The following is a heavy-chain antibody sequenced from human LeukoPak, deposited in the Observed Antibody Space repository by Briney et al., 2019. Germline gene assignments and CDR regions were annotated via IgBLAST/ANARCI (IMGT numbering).Heavy chain of an antibody. CDR3: AREGSRWVDFEF. CDR1: GGSISSHY. Sequence: SETLSLTCTVSGGSISSHYWTWIRQPPGKGLEWIEYIHHSGSTNYNPSLKSRVTISLDTSKSQFSLKMTSVTAADTAVYYCAREGSRWVDFEFWGQGTLVTVSS. CDR2: IHHSGST. V-gene: IGHV4-59*11. J-gene: IGHJ4*02. D-gene: IGHD1-26*01.